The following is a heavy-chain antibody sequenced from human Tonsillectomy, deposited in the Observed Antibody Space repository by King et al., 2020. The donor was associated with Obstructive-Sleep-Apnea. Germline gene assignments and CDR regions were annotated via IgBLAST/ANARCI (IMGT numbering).Heavy chain of an antibody. J-gene: IGHJ4*02. D-gene: IGHD3-16*02. CDR1: GGSISSSSYY. CDR3: ARNKAMITFGGVIVTSSFDY. V-gene: IGHV4-39*07. Sequence: QLQESGPGLVKPSETLSLTCTVSGGSISSSSYYWGWIRQPPGKGLEWIGSIYYSGSTSYNPSLKSRVTISVDTSKNQFSLKLSSVTAADTAVYYCARNKAMITFGGVIVTSSFDYWGQGTLVTVSS. CDR2: IYYSGST.